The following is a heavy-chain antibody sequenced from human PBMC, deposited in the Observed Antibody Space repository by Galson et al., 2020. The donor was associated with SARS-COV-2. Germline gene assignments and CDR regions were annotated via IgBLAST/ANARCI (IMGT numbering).Heavy chain of an antibody. Sequence: GGSLRLSCAASGFTFSSYGMHWVRQAPGKGLEWVAVISYDGSNKYYADSVKGRFTISRDNSKNTLYLQMNSLRAEDTAVYYCAKPAYQDSRSGYYPRDYWGQGTLVTVSS. V-gene: IGHV3-30*18. CDR3: AKPAYQDSRSGYYPRDY. J-gene: IGHJ4*02. D-gene: IGHD3-22*01. CDR1: GFTFSSYG. CDR2: ISYDGSNK.